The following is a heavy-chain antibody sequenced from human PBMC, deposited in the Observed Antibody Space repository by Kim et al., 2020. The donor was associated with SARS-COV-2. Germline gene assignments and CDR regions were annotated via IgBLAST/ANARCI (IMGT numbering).Heavy chain of an antibody. V-gene: IGHV1-46*01. CDR3: ARDRGYSGYEDSTGYYYGMDV. CDR1: GYTFTNYY. CDR2: INPSGGST. D-gene: IGHD5-12*01. J-gene: IGHJ6*02. Sequence: ASVKVSCKASGYTFTNYYMHWVRQAPGQGLEWMGTINPSGGSTYYAQKFQGRVTMTRDTSTSTVYMVLSSLRSEETAGYYCARDRGYSGYEDSTGYYYGMDVWGQGTTVTVSS.